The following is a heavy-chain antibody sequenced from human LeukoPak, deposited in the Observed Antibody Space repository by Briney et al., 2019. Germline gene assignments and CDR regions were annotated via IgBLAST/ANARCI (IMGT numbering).Heavy chain of an antibody. V-gene: IGHV3-74*01. CDR3: ARGRPHGSDY. D-gene: IGHD2-15*01. Sequence: GGSLRLSCAASGFTFSSYWMNWVRQAPGKGLVWVSRIASDGSSTTYADSVKGRFSISRDNAKNTLYLQMNSLRVEDTAVYYCARGRPHGSDYWGQGTLVTVSS. CDR2: IASDGSST. J-gene: IGHJ4*02. CDR1: GFTFSSYW.